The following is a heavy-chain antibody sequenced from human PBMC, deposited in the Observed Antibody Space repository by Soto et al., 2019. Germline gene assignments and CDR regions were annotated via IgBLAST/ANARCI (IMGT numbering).Heavy chain of an antibody. CDR3: AKARGNNYYYGMDV. Sequence: QVQLVESGGGVVQPGKSLRLSCAASGFTFSHYGMHWARQAPGKGLEWVADISFDGGNKYYADSVKGRFTISRDTSKDTLYLQLNSLRAEDTAVYFCAKARGNNYYYGMDVWGQGTTVTVSS. CDR1: GFTFSHYG. V-gene: IGHV3-30*18. J-gene: IGHJ6*02. D-gene: IGHD3-16*01. CDR2: ISFDGGNK.